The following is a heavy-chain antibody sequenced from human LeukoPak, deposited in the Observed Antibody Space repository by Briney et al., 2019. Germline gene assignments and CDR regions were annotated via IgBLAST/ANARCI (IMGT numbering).Heavy chain of an antibody. V-gene: IGHV3-64*01. J-gene: IGHJ4*02. CDR1: GFTFSSYA. Sequence: GVSLRLSCAASGFTFSSYAMHWVRQAPGKGLEYVSAISSNGGSTHYANSVKGRFTISRDNSKNTLYLQMGSLRAEDMAVYYCARSSGWYVFDYWGQGTLVTVSS. CDR3: ARSSGWYVFDY. CDR2: ISSNGGST. D-gene: IGHD6-19*01.